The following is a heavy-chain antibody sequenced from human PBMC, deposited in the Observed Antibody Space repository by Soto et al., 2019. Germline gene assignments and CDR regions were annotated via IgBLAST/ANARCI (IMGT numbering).Heavy chain of an antibody. Sequence: EVQLLESGGGLVQPGGSLRLSCAASGINFSTYAMSWVRQAPGKGLEWVSTITSLGSTYYPDSVKGRFTISRDSSKNLLYLQMNSLRDEDTAVYYCAKGPLIVVVPFDYWGQGILVTVSA. CDR2: ITSLGST. CDR3: AKGPLIVVVPFDY. V-gene: IGHV3-23*01. D-gene: IGHD2-15*01. CDR1: GINFSTYA. J-gene: IGHJ4*02.